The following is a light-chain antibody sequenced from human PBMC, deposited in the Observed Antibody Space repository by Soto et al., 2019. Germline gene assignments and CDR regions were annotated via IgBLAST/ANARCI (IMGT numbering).Light chain of an antibody. CDR1: QDISSY. CDR2: AAS. J-gene: IGKJ1*01. V-gene: IGKV1-8*01. CDR3: QQYANLPWT. Sequence: AIRMTQSPTSFSASTGDRVTITCRASQDISSYLAWYQQKPGEAPKLLIQAASALQSGVPSRFSGSGSGTEFTLTISRLQSEDVATYYCQQYANLPWTFGQGTKVEIK.